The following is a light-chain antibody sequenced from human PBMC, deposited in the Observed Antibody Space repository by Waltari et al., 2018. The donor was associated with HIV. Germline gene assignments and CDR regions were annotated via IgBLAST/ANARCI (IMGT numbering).Light chain of an antibody. Sequence: FLLAQPHPVSGSPGKPVTISCTQTSGSIATNNLQWYQQHPGSAPPPVIFETDKRPPGVPARFSGSIDRSSNSASLIISGLQTEDEADYYCQSYDITNSNWVFGGGTKLTVL. CDR1: SGSIATNN. J-gene: IGLJ3*02. CDR2: ETD. V-gene: IGLV6-57*03. CDR3: QSYDITNSNWV.